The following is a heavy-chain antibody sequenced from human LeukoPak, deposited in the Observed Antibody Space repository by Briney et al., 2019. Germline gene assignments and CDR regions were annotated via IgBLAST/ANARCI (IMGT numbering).Heavy chain of an antibody. D-gene: IGHD2-15*01. CDR2: IKQDESKR. CDR1: GFTFSDHW. CDR3: AREASLYCSGNDCYWAFDR. J-gene: IGHJ5*02. V-gene: IGHV3-7*01. Sequence: GGSLRLSCAASGFTFSDHWMSWVRQAPGKGLEWVTNIKQDESKRYYVDSVKGRFTISRDNAKNSLYLQINSLRAEDTAVYYCAREASLYCSGNDCYWAFDRWGQGTLVTVSS.